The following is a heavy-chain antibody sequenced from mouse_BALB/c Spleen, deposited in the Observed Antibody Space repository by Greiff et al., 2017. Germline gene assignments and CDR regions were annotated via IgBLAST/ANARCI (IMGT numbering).Heavy chain of an antibody. J-gene: IGHJ3*01. Sequence: DVMLVESGGGLVKPGGSLKLSCAASGFAFSSYDMSWVRQTPEKRLEWVAYISSGGGSTYYPDTVKGRFTISRDNAKNTLYLQMSSLKSEDTAMYYCARHSSGPGVRFAYWGQGTLVTVSA. CDR1: GFAFSSYD. CDR2: ISSGGGST. D-gene: IGHD3-1*01. V-gene: IGHV5-12-1*01. CDR3: ARHSSGPGVRFAY.